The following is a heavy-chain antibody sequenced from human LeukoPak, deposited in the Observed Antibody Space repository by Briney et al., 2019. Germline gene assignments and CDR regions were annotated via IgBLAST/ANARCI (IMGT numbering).Heavy chain of an antibody. V-gene: IGHV4-61*01. Sequence: SETLSLTCTVSGGSISSSSYYWSWIRQPPGKGLEWIGYIYYSGSTNYNPSLKSRVTISVDTSRNQFSLKLSSMTAADTAVYYCARGEKGYYGSGSYNWFDPWGQGTLVTVSS. D-gene: IGHD3-10*01. J-gene: IGHJ5*02. CDR2: IYYSGST. CDR3: ARGEKGYYGSGSYNWFDP. CDR1: GGSISSSSYY.